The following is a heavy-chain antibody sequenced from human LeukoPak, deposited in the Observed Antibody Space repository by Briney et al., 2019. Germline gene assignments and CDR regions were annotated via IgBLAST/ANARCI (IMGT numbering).Heavy chain of an antibody. CDR1: GYSFTSYW. Sequence: GESLKISCKGSGYSFTSYWIGWVRQMPGKGLEWMGIIYPGDSDTRYSPSFQGQVTISADKSISAAYLQWSSLKASDTAMYYCARQIVGATQGRDRELDYWGQGTLVTVSS. CDR3: ARQIVGATQGRDRELDY. D-gene: IGHD1-26*01. J-gene: IGHJ4*02. CDR2: IYPGDSDT. V-gene: IGHV5-51*01.